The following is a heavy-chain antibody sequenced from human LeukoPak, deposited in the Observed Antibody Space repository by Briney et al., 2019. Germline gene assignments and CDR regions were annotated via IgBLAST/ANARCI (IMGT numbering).Heavy chain of an antibody. J-gene: IGHJ4*02. D-gene: IGHD3-22*01. CDR1: GFSFSNYW. Sequence: GGSLRLSCVASGFSFSNYWTHWVRQPPGKGLVWVSRINTDGDNIQYADSVKGRFIISRDNAKNSLYLQMNRLRAEETAVYYCTMDRSGYYHPGYWGQGTLVTVSS. V-gene: IGHV3-74*03. CDR2: INTDGDNI. CDR3: TMDRSGYYHPGY.